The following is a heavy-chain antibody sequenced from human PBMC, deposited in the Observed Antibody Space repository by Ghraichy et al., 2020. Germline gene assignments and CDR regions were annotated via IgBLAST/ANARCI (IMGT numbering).Heavy chain of an antibody. J-gene: IGHJ6*02. D-gene: IGHD6-13*01. CDR1: GFTFSSYS. CDR3: AKWIAAGTTTISYFYNGLDV. Sequence: LSLTCEASGFTFSSYSMSWVRQTPGKGLEWVSDISCSGDSTYYPDSVKGRFTISRDNYKHTLYLQMNSLRDQDTDVYSCAKWIAAGTTTISYFYNGLDVWGHGTTVNVSS. V-gene: IGHV3-23*01. CDR2: ISCSGDST.